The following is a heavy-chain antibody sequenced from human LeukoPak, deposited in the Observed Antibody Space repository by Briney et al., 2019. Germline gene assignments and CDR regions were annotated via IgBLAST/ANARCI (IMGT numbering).Heavy chain of an antibody. CDR1: GGSIRSSSYY. CDR3: ARRELRFLEWSSYYFDY. V-gene: IGHV4-39*01. D-gene: IGHD3-3*01. Sequence: PSETLSLTCTVSGGSIRSSSYYWGWIRQPPGKGLEWIGSIYYSGSTYYNPSLKSRVTISVDTSKDQFSLKLSSVTAADTAVYYCARRELRFLEWSSYYFDYWGQGTLVTVSS. CDR2: IYYSGST. J-gene: IGHJ4*02.